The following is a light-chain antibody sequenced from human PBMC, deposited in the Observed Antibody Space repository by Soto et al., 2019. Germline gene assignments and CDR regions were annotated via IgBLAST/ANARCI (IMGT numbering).Light chain of an antibody. CDR2: DAS. V-gene: IGKV1-5*01. Sequence: DIQMTQSPSTLPTSVGDRVTITCRASQSIGTWLAWYQQKPGKAPKFLIYDASNLESGVPSRFSGSGSGTEFTLTISSLQPDDFATYYCQQYSDYSWTLGQGTKVEI. J-gene: IGKJ1*01. CDR3: QQYSDYSWT. CDR1: QSIGTW.